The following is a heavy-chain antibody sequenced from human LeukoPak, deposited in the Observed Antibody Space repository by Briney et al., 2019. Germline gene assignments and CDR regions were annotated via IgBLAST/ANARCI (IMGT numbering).Heavy chain of an antibody. Sequence: GGSLRLSCAASGFTFSTYSMNWVRQAPGKGLEWVSYISSSTTNMYYADSVKGRFTISRDNAKNSLYLQMNSLRAEDTAVYYCSREYSSSSGRSFDYWGQGTLVTVSS. CDR2: ISSSTTNM. D-gene: IGHD6-6*01. V-gene: IGHV3-48*01. J-gene: IGHJ4*02. CDR3: SREYSSSSGRSFDY. CDR1: GFTFSTYS.